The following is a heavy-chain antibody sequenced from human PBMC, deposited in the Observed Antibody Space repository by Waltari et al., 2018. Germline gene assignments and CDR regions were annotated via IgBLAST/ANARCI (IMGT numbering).Heavy chain of an antibody. D-gene: IGHD5-18*01. V-gene: IGHV3-74*01. Sequence: EVQLVESGGGLVQPGGSLRLSCAASGFTFSSYWMHWVRQVPGKGLVGVSCINSDGSSTTYADSVKGRFTISRDNAKNTLYLQMNSLRAEDTAVYYCARDASRITAMALYYFDYWGQGTLVTVSS. CDR3: ARDASRITAMALYYFDY. CDR1: GFTFSSYW. J-gene: IGHJ4*02. CDR2: INSDGSST.